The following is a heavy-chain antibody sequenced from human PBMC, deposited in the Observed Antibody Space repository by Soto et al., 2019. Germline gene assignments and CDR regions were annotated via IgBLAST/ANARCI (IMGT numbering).Heavy chain of an antibody. CDR1: GFSFSYYA. CDR3: VRESLPKHYGDTLFDY. Sequence: EVQLLESGGGLVQPGGSLRLSCEASGFSFSYYALSWVRQSPGKGLEWVSTFSAGGRAYYADSVKGRFTIAKDTSKNTLHLQASSLRAEDTAVYYCVRESLPKHYGDTLFDYWGQGTRVTVSS. D-gene: IGHD4-17*01. J-gene: IGHJ4*02. CDR2: FSAGGRA. V-gene: IGHV3-23*01.